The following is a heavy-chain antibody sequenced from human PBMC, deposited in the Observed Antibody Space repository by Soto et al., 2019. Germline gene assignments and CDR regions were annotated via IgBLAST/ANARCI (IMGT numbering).Heavy chain of an antibody. Sequence: GGSLRLSCAASGFTFSSYAMHWVRQAPGKGLEWVAVISYDGSNKYYADSVKGRFTISRDNSKNTLYLQMNSLRAEDTAVYYCARDEALFYDSSGYYYSVSYAFDIWGQGTMVTVSS. CDR3: ARDEALFYDSSGYYYSVSYAFDI. D-gene: IGHD3-22*01. J-gene: IGHJ3*02. CDR1: GFTFSSYA. CDR2: ISYDGSNK. V-gene: IGHV3-30-3*01.